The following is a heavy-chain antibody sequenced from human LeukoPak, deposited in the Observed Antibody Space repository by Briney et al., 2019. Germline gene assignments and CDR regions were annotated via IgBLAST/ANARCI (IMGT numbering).Heavy chain of an antibody. Sequence: ASVKVSCKASGYTLTDHYMFLVRQDPGQGLEWMGWINPYGGGTNYPQKFQGRVPMTRDTSISTAYMDLSRLTSDNTAVYYCARWLGYSNWFDPWGQGTLVSVSS. CDR1: GYTLTDHY. CDR2: INPYGGGT. J-gene: IGHJ5*02. CDR3: ARWLGYSNWFDP. V-gene: IGHV1-2*02. D-gene: IGHD2-15*01.